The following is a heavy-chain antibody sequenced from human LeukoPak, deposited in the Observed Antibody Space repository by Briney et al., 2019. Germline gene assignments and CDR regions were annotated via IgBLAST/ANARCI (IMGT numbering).Heavy chain of an antibody. CDR1: GGSISSGGYS. CDR2: IYHSGST. CDR3: ARGTMVRGVADAFDI. J-gene: IGHJ3*02. Sequence: SQTLSLTRAVSGGSISSGGYSWSWIRQPPGKGLEWIGYIYHSGSTYYNPSLKSRVTISVDRSKNQFSLKLSSVTAADTAVYYCARGTMVRGVADAFDIWGQGTMVTVSS. V-gene: IGHV4-30-2*01. D-gene: IGHD3-10*01.